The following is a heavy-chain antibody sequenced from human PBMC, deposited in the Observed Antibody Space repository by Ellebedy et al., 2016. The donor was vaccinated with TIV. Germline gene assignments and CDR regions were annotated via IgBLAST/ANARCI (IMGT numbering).Heavy chain of an antibody. D-gene: IGHD3-10*01. CDR1: GFSFTDAW. Sequence: GESLKISCVASGFSFTDAWMSWVRQAPGKGLEWVGRIKSKSGAGTRDFAAPAKGRFIISRDDSKNTVYLQMTNLKIEDTAVYFCAAGVGRTDFDYWGQGTMVTVSS. V-gene: IGHV3-15*01. CDR2: IKSKSGAGTR. CDR3: AAGVGRTDFDY. J-gene: IGHJ4*02.